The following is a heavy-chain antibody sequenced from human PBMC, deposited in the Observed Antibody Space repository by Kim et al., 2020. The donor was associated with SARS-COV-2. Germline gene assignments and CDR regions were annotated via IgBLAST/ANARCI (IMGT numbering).Heavy chain of an antibody. J-gene: IGHJ3*02. V-gene: IGHV1-69*13. CDR3: ARDPSPICSSTSCYAHDAFDI. D-gene: IGHD2-2*01. CDR1: GGTFSSYA. Sequence: SVKVSCKASGGTFSSYAISWVRQAPGQGLEWMGGIIPIFGTANYAQKFQGRVTITADESTSTAYMELSSLRSEDTAVYYCARDPSPICSSTSCYAHDAFDIWGQGTMVTVSS. CDR2: IIPIFGTA.